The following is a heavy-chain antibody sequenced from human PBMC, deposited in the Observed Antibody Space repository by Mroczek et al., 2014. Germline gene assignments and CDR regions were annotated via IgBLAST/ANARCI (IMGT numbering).Heavy chain of an antibody. D-gene: IGHD3-22*01. J-gene: IGHJ4*02. CDR3: AKSHGHGLISSGYLFDY. Sequence: VQLVESGGGLVQPGRSLRLSCAASGFTFDDYAMHWVRQAPGKGLEWVSGISWNSGSIGYADSVKGRFTISRDNAKNSLYLQMNSLRAEDTALYYCAKSHGHGLISSGYLFDYWGQGTLVTVSS. V-gene: IGHV3-9*01. CDR1: GFTFDDYA. CDR2: ISWNSGSI.